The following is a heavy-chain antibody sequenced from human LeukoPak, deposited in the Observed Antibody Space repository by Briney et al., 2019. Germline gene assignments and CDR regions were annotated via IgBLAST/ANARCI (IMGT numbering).Heavy chain of an antibody. V-gene: IGHV4-59*08. CDR2: IYYSGAT. J-gene: IGHJ4*02. Sequence: SETLSLTCTVSGVSISNYYWSWIRQPPGKGLEWIGHIYYSGATKYNPSLKSRITISLDTSKNQFSLMLSSVTAADTAVYYCARFGITVVRGGTYYFDYWGQGTLVTVSS. D-gene: IGHD3-10*01. CDR1: GVSISNYY. CDR3: ARFGITVVRGGTYYFDY.